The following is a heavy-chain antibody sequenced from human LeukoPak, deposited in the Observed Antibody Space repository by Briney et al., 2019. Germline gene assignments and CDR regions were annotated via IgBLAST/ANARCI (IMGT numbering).Heavy chain of an antibody. J-gene: IGHJ4*02. CDR1: GFTFSSYE. D-gene: IGHD1-26*01. CDR2: ISSSCSAI. CDR3: ARLTLSGY. V-gene: IGHV3-48*03. Sequence: GGSLRLSCAASGFTFSSYEMNWVRQAPGKGLEWVAYISSSCSAIYYADSVKGRFTISRDNAKNSLYLQMNSLRAENTAVYYCARLTLSGYWGQGTLVTVSS.